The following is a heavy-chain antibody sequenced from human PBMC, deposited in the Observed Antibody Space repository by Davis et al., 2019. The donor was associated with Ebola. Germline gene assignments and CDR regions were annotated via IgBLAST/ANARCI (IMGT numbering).Heavy chain of an antibody. CDR1: GFTFTDYG. CDR3: ARELYSSGWYYFDY. V-gene: IGHV3-30*02. CDR2: IRNHGSNK. Sequence: GGSLRLSCVASGFTFTDYGMHWIRQAPGKGLEWVAFIRNHGSNKDYVDSVKGRFTISRDNAKNSLYLQMNSLRDEDTAVYYCARELYSSGWYYFDYWGQGTLVTVSS. J-gene: IGHJ4*02. D-gene: IGHD6-19*01.